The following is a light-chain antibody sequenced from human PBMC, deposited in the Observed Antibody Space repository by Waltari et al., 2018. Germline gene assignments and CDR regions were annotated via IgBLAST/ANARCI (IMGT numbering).Light chain of an antibody. CDR3: SSSTSTSTSVV. CDR2: EVS. V-gene: IGLV2-14*01. Sequence: QSALTQPASVSGSPGQSITISCTGTSSDVGGYNYVSWYQQHPGKAPKLMIFEVSNRPPGVSNRFSGSKSGNTASLTISGLQAEDEADYYCSSSTSTSTSVVFGGGTKLTVL. CDR1: SSDVGGYNY. J-gene: IGLJ2*01.